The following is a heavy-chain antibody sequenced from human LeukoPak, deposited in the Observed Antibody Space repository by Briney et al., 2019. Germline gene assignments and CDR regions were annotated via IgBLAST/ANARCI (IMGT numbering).Heavy chain of an antibody. CDR2: INTNTGNP. Sequence: SVKVSCKASGYTFTSYAMNWVRQAPGQGLEWMGWINTNTGNPTYAQGFTGRFVFSLDTSVSTAYLQISSLKAEDTAVYYCARGAQPPQIWYSPGAFDIWGQGTMVTVSS. CDR1: GYTFTSYA. J-gene: IGHJ3*02. D-gene: IGHD6-13*01. V-gene: IGHV7-4-1*02. CDR3: ARGAQPPQIWYSPGAFDI.